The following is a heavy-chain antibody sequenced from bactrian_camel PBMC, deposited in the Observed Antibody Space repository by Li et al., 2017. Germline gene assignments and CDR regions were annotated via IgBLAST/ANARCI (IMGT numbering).Heavy chain of an antibody. Sequence: HVQLVESGGGSVQAGGSLRLSCAVYGDTISFSMGWFRQVPGKEREGVTYIDCDGSTIYADSVSGRFTISKDSRGFLNLEMNSLKPEDTGIYYCAATSNRKLSGCRLRSDYNVWGQGTQVTVS. V-gene: IGHV3S53*01. CDR3: AATSNRKLSGCRLRSDYNV. CDR2: IDCDGST. J-gene: IGHJ4*01. D-gene: IGHD3*01. CDR1: GDTISFS.